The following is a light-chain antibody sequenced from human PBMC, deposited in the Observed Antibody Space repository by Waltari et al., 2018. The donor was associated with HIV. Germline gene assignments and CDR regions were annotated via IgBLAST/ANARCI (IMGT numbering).Light chain of an antibody. CDR1: SPNSGNGV. V-gene: IGLV1-51*01. J-gene: IGLJ2*01. CDR3: GTWDRSLSGAV. Sequence: QSVLTQPPSVSAAPGQKVILPCSGSSPNSGNGVVPLYQHLPGAAPKLLIYDNNKRPSGISDRFSGSKSGTSVTLGITGLQTGDEGDYYCGTWDRSLSGAVFGGGTKLTVL. CDR2: DNN.